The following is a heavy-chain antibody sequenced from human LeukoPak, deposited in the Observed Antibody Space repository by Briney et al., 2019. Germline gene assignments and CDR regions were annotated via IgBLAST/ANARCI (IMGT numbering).Heavy chain of an antibody. CDR3: TRVGGWYNYYYYYMDV. J-gene: IGHJ6*03. D-gene: IGHD6-19*01. Sequence: PSQTLSLTCTVSGGSISSGSYYWSWIRQPAGKGLEWIGRIYTSGSTNYNPSLKSRVTMSVDTSKNQFSLKLSSVTAADTAVYYCTRVGGWYNYYYYYMDVWGKGTTVTVSS. CDR1: GGSISSGSYY. V-gene: IGHV4-61*02. CDR2: IYTSGST.